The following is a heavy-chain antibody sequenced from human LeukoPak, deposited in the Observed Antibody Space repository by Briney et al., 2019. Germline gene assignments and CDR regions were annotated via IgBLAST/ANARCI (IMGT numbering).Heavy chain of an antibody. Sequence: SETLSLTCTVSGGSISSYYWSWIRQPPGKGLEWIGYIYYSGSTNYTPSLKSRITISVDTSRNQFSLRLNSVTAADTAVYYCARSGRGSSAGFDYWGQGTLVTVSS. V-gene: IGHV4-59*01. D-gene: IGHD3-10*01. CDR1: GGSISSYY. CDR2: IYYSGST. J-gene: IGHJ4*02. CDR3: ARSGRGSSAGFDY.